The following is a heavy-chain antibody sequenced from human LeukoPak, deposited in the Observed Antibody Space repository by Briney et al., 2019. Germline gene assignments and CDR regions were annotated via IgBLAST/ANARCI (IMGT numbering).Heavy chain of an antibody. CDR2: ISGSGGST. V-gene: IGHV3-23*01. J-gene: IGHJ5*02. D-gene: IGHD2-2*01. CDR3: AKVPTPVVVPHNWFDP. CDR1: GFTFSSYA. Sequence: GGSLRLSCAASGFTFSSYAMSWVRQAPGKGLEWVSAISGSGGSTYYADSVKDRFTLSRDNSKNTLYLQMNSLRAEDTAVYYCAKVPTPVVVPHNWFDPWGQGTLVTVSS.